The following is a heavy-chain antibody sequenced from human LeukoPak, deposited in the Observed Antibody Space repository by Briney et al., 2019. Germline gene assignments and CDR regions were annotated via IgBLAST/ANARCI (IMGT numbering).Heavy chain of an antibody. CDR2: IYTSGST. CDR3: ARDLRVQPNYYYYYYMDV. Sequence: PSETLSLTCTVSGGSISSYYWSWIRQPAGKGLEWIGRIYTSGSTNYNPSLKSRVTMSVDTSKNQFSLKLSSVTAADTAVYYCARDLRVQPNYYYYYYMDVWGKGTTVTISS. CDR1: GGSISSYY. V-gene: IGHV4-4*07. J-gene: IGHJ6*03. D-gene: IGHD6-13*01.